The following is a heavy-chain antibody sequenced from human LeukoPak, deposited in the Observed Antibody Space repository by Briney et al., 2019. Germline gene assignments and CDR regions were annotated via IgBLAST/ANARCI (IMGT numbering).Heavy chain of an antibody. CDR1: GFTFSSFS. D-gene: IGHD1-26*01. CDR3: ARDVLVGATTPFDY. CDR2: VSYDGSKK. Sequence: GSLRLSCAASGFTFSSFSMHWVRQAPGKGLEWVAVVSYDGSKKYYADSVKGRFTISRDNSKNTLYLQMNSLRAEDTAVYYCARDVLVGATTPFDYWGQGTLVTVSS. J-gene: IGHJ4*02. V-gene: IGHV3-30-3*01.